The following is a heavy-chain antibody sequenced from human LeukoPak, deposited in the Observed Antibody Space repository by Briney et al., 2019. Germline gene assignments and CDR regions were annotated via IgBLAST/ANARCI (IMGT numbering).Heavy chain of an antibody. J-gene: IGHJ6*02. D-gene: IGHD3-9*01. Sequence: PSETLSLTCIVSGGSISSGDYYWVWIRQPPGKGLEWIGTISYSGSTYSNPSLESRVFISVDTSINQLSLKLTSVTAADTAVYYCARVGARYDILTGYYPYYGMDVWGQGTTVTVSS. CDR1: GGSISSGDYY. CDR3: ARVGARYDILTGYYPYYGMDV. V-gene: IGHV4-39*07. CDR2: ISYSGST.